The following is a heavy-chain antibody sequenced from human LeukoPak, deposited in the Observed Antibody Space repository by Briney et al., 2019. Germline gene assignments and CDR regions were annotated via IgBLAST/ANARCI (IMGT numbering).Heavy chain of an antibody. Sequence: ASVKVSCKVSGYTLTELSMHWVRQAPGKGLEWMGGFDPEDSETIYAQKFQGRVTMTEDTSTDTAYMELSSLRSEDTAVYYCARDPILTTPAPGEFDYWGQGTLVTVSS. D-gene: IGHD1-1*01. CDR1: GYTLTELS. CDR3: ARDPILTTPAPGEFDY. V-gene: IGHV1-24*01. CDR2: FDPEDSET. J-gene: IGHJ4*02.